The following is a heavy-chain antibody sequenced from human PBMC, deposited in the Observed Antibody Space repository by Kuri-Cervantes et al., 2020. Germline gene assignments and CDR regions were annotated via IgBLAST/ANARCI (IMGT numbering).Heavy chain of an antibody. Sequence: ASVKVSCKASGYTFTGYYMHWVRQAPGQGLEWMGWINPNSGGTNYAQKFQGRVTITADESTSTAYMELSSLRSEDTAVYYCARKQSTYYDFWQYYYYYGMDVWGQGTTVTVSS. CDR1: GYTFTGYY. V-gene: IGHV1-2*02. D-gene: IGHD3-3*01. CDR3: ARKQSTYYDFWQYYYYYGMDV. CDR2: INPNSGGT. J-gene: IGHJ6*02.